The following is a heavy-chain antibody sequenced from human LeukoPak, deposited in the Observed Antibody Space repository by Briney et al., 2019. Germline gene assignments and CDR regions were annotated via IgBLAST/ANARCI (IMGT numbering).Heavy chain of an antibody. CDR2: IYSGGST. D-gene: IGHD3-22*01. J-gene: IGHJ4*02. CDR1: GFTVSSNY. V-gene: IGHV3-66*01. CDR3: ARDPTYYYDSSGPGY. Sequence: GGSLRLSCAASGFTVSSNYMSWVRQAPGKGLEWVSDIYSGGSTYYADSVKGRFTISRDNSKNTLYLQMNSLRAEDTAVYYCARDPTYYYDSSGPGYWGQGTLVTVSS.